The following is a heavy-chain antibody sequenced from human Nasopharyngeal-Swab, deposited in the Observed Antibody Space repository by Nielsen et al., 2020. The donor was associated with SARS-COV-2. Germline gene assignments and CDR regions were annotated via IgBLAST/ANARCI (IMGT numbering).Heavy chain of an antibody. CDR3: ARDWILRGWSTYYYYGMHV. CDR2: IYYSGST. J-gene: IGHJ6*02. Sequence: WIRQPPGKGLEWIGYIYYSGSTYYNPSLKSRVTISVDTSKNQFSLKLSSVTAADTAVYYCARDWILRGWSTYYYYGMHVWGQGTTVTVSS. D-gene: IGHD3-3*01. V-gene: IGHV4-31*02.